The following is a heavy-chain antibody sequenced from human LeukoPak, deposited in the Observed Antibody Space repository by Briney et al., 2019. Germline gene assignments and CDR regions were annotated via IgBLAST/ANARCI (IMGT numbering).Heavy chain of an antibody. CDR1: GFAVSSNY. CDR2: IYSGGTT. V-gene: IGHV3-53*01. Sequence: GGSLRLSCAAPGFAVSSNYMSWVRQAPGKGPGWVSVIYSGGTTYYADSVKGRFIISRDNSKNTLYLQMNSLRADDTAVYFCAREVPATAMFFDYWGQGTLVTVSS. J-gene: IGHJ4*02. CDR3: AREVPATAMFFDY. D-gene: IGHD2-2*01.